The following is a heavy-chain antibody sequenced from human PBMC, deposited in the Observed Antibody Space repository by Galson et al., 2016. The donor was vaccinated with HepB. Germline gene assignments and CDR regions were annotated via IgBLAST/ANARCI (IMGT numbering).Heavy chain of an antibody. CDR2: MFSTGSS. J-gene: IGHJ4*02. D-gene: IGHD1-20*01. V-gene: IGHV4-39*02. Sequence: SETLSLTCSVSGASNIMNKYFWGWIRQPPGKGLEWIGSMFSTGSSYFNLSLKSRVSMSIGTSTTRLSLKLRSVTAADTAFYYCARPISGTSLSAFDYWGQGILITVSS. CDR1: GASNIMNKYF. CDR3: ARPISGTSLSAFDY.